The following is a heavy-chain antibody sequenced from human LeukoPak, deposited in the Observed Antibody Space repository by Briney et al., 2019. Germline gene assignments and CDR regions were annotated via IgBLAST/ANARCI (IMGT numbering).Heavy chain of an antibody. Sequence: SETLSLTCTVSGGSISSGGYYWSWIRQHPGKGLEWIGSIYYSGSTYYNPSLKSRVTISVDTSKNQFSLKLSSVTAADTAVYYCARHRYNWNGYYYYGMDVWGQGTTVTVSS. CDR1: GGSISSGGYY. J-gene: IGHJ6*02. V-gene: IGHV4-39*01. D-gene: IGHD1-20*01. CDR2: IYYSGST. CDR3: ARHRYNWNGYYYYGMDV.